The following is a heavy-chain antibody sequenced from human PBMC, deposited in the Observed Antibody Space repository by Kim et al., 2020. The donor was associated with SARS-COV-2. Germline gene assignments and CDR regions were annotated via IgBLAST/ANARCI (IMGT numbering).Heavy chain of an antibody. J-gene: IGHJ5*02. CDR2: STI. Sequence: STIYYAASVKDRFTITRDNAKSSLYLQMNSLRAEDTGLYCCARSYMAVAGAWGQGTLVTVSS. CDR3: ARSYMAVAGA. V-gene: IGHV3-48*04. D-gene: IGHD6-19*01.